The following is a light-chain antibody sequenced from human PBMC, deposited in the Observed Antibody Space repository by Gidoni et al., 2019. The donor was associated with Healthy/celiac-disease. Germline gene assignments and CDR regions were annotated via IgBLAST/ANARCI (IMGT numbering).Light chain of an antibody. CDR1: QSVSSY. CDR3: QQRSNPTWT. J-gene: IGKJ1*01. V-gene: IGKV3-11*01. Sequence: EIVLTQSPATLSLSPGERATLSCRASQSVSSYLAWYQQKPGQAPRLLIYDASNRATGIPARFSGSGSGTDFTLTISSLEPEDFAGYYCQQRSNPTWTFGQGTKVEIK. CDR2: DAS.